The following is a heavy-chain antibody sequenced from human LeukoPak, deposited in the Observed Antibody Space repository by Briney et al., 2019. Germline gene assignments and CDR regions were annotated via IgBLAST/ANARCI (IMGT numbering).Heavy chain of an antibody. CDR1: QFTFSYYA. CDR3: AKEIYAYGSRGFDY. J-gene: IGHJ4*02. Sequence: RAGGSLRLSCSASQFTFSYYAMTWVRQAPGKGLEWVSGISSSGDYTYYADSVKGRFTISRDKSKNTLYLQLNSLRVEDTAVYYCAKEIYAYGSRGFDYWGQGTLVTVSS. D-gene: IGHD3-10*01. V-gene: IGHV3-23*01. CDR2: ISSSGDYT.